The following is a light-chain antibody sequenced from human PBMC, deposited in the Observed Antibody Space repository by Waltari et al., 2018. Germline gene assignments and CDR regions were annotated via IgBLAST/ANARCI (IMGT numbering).Light chain of an antibody. V-gene: IGKV1-12*01. J-gene: IGKJ1*01. CDR2: HSS. Sequence: EIQMTQSPSSVPASVGDRFSMSCRASQVISTSLAGYQQKSGKALILLSYHSSTLQSGVPSRFSGAGTGTDFTLTINNLHPEDFATYFCQQGDTSPPTFGPGTKVELK. CDR3: QQGDTSPPT. CDR1: QVISTS.